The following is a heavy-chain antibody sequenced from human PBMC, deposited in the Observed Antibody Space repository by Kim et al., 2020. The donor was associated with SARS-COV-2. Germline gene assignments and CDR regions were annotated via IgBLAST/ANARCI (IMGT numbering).Heavy chain of an antibody. V-gene: IGHV3-9*01. J-gene: IGHJ6*03. CDR3: AASYDFWSGLMDV. Sequence: GYAEPVKGRFTSSRGHAKNTLYLQMNSLRAEVTALYYCAASYDFWSGLMDVWGKGTTVTVSS. D-gene: IGHD3-3*01.